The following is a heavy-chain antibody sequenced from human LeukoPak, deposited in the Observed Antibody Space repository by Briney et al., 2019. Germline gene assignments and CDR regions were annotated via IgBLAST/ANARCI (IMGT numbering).Heavy chain of an antibody. Sequence: SETLSLTCAVSGGSISSSNWWSWIRQPPGKGLEWIGEIYHSGSTNYNPSLKSRVTISVDKSKTQFSLKLSSVTAADTAVYYCARYQLHLNWFDPWGQGTLVTVSS. V-gene: IGHV4-4*02. CDR1: GGSISSSNW. CDR3: ARYQLHLNWFDP. CDR2: IYHSGST. J-gene: IGHJ5*02. D-gene: IGHD2-2*01.